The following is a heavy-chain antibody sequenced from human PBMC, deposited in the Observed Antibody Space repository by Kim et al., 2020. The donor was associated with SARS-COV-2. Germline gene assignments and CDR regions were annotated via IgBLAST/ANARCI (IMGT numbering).Heavy chain of an antibody. CDR2: ISYDGSNK. V-gene: IGHV3-30*18. D-gene: IGHD6-6*01. Sequence: GGSLRLSCAASGFTFSSYGMHWVRQAPGKGLEWVAVISYDGSNKYYADSVKGRFIISRDNSKNTLYLQMNSLRAEDTAVYYCANGYSSSYYYFDYWGQGT. J-gene: IGHJ4*02. CDR3: ANGYSSSYYYFDY. CDR1: GFTFSSYG.